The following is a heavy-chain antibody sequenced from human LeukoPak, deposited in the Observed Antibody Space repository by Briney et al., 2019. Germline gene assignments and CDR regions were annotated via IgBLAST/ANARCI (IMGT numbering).Heavy chain of an antibody. CDR3: ASLTGDPHWFDP. V-gene: IGHV4-30-2*05. CDR1: GGSISSGGYY. CDR2: IYHSGST. J-gene: IGHJ5*02. Sequence: PSETLSLTCTVSGGSISSGGYYWSWIRQPPGKGLEWIGYIYHSGSTYYNPSLKSRVTISVDTSKNQFSLKLSSVTAADTAVYYCASLTGDPHWFDPWGQGTLVTVSS. D-gene: IGHD7-27*01.